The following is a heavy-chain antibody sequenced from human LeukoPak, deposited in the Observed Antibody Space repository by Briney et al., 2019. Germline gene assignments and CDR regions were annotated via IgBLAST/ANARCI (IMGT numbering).Heavy chain of an antibody. CDR2: ISYSSRAR. V-gene: IGHV3-48*01. J-gene: IGHJ4*02. CDR3: ARAYCSSSSCFG. D-gene: IGHD2-2*01. CDR1: GFTFSSYN. Sequence: GGSLRLSCAASGFTFSSYNMNWVRQAPGKGLEWVSSISYSSRARYYADSVKGRFTISRDNVKNSLYLQMDSLRAEDTAVYYCARAYCSSSSCFGWGQGTLVTVSS.